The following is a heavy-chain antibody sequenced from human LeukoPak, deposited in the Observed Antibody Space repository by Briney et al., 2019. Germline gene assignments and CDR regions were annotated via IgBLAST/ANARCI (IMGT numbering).Heavy chain of an antibody. CDR3: ARGSSGSSEWFFDP. V-gene: IGHV3-30-3*01. CDR2: ISKDGTNI. D-gene: IGHD3-22*01. CDR1: GFTFNIYA. Sequence: PGGSLRLSCTASGFTFNIYAMHWVRQAPGKGLEWVSVISKDGTNIHYIDSVKGRFTISRDNSKNAIYLQMNNLRPEDTAVYYCARGSSGSSEWFFDPRGQGTLVTVSS. J-gene: IGHJ5*02.